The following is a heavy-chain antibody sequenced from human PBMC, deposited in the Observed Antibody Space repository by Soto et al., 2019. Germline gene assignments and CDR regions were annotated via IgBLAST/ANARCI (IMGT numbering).Heavy chain of an antibody. CDR1: GFTFSSYA. J-gene: IGHJ4*02. Sequence: QVQLVESGGGVVQPGRSLRLSCAASGFTFSSYAMHWVRQAPGKGLEWVAVISYDGSNKYYADSVKGRFTISRDNSKNTLYLQMNSLRAEDTAVYYCARARDYYGLGSFPSPLNYWGQGTLVTVSS. CDR3: ARARDYYGLGSFPSPLNY. D-gene: IGHD3-10*01. V-gene: IGHV3-30-3*01. CDR2: ISYDGSNK.